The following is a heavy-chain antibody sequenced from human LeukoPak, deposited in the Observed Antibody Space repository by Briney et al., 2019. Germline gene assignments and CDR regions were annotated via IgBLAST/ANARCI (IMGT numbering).Heavy chain of an antibody. CDR3: AKEIPTAAGEEYYFDY. D-gene: IGHD6-13*01. V-gene: IGHV3-23*01. CDR1: GFTFSSYA. CDR2: ISGSGGST. Sequence: GGSLRLSCAASGFTFSSYAMSWVRQAPGKGLEGVSAISGSGGSTYYADSVKGRFTISRDNSKNTLYLQVNSLRAEDTAVYYCAKEIPTAAGEEYYFDYWGQGTLVTVSS. J-gene: IGHJ4*02.